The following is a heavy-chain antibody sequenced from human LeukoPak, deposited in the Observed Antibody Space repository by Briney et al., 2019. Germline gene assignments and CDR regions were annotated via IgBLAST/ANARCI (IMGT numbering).Heavy chain of an antibody. V-gene: IGHV6-1*01. Sequence: SQTLSLTCALSGDSVSSNSAAWNWIRQSPSRGLEWLGRTYYRSKWYNDYAVSLKSRVTINADTSKNQFSLQLNSVTPEDTAVYYCTRQYSNSWYVDYWGQGTLVTVSS. D-gene: IGHD2-2*01. J-gene: IGHJ4*02. CDR1: GDSVSSNSAA. CDR2: TYYRSKWYN. CDR3: TRQYSNSWYVDY.